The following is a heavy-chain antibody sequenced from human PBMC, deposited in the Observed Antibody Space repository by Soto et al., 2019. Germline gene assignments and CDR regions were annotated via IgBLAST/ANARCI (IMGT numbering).Heavy chain of an antibody. CDR2: IYSGGST. Sequence: PGGSLRLSCAASECTVSSNYMIWVRQAPGKGLEWVSVIYSGGSTYYADSVKGRFTISRDNSKNTLYLQMNSLRAEDTAVYYCAREGEPHLYYFDYWGQGTLVTVSS. J-gene: IGHJ4*02. CDR1: ECTVSSNY. D-gene: IGHD3-16*01. V-gene: IGHV3-66*01. CDR3: AREGEPHLYYFDY.